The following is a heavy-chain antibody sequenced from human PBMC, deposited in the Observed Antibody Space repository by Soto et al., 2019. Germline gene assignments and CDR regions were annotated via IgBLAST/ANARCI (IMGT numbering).Heavy chain of an antibody. V-gene: IGHV3-64*01. CDR3: VRRVLGNYDY. D-gene: IGHD1-7*01. CDR2: ISSNGGTT. Sequence: EVQLAESGGGMVQPGGSLRLSCVASGFTFSSYDMHWVRQAPGKGLEYVSSISSNGGTTYYGNSVKGRFTISRDNAKSKRYLQMGSVRADDVDIYYRVRRVLGNYDYCGQGALFNGSS. J-gene: IGHJ4*02. CDR1: GFTFSSYD.